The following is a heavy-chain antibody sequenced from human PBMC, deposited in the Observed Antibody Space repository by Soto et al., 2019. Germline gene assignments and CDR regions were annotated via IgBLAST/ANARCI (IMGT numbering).Heavy chain of an antibody. CDR2: IIPIFGTA. CDR1: GGTFSSYA. V-gene: IGHV1-69*13. Sequence: ASVKVSCKASGGTFSSYAISWVRQAPGQGLEWMGGIIPIFGTANYAQKFQGRVTITADESTSTAYMELSSLRSEDTAVYYCARGVAYYDFWSGYPYYFDYWGQGTLVTVSS. J-gene: IGHJ4*02. CDR3: ARGVAYYDFWSGYPYYFDY. D-gene: IGHD3-3*01.